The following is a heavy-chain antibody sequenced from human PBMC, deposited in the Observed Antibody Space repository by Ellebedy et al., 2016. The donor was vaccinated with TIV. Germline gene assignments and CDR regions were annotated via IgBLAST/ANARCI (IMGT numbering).Heavy chain of an antibody. D-gene: IGHD6-19*01. CDR3: ARGGRDQWLIDY. Sequence: GESPKISCAASGFTFSSYTMNWVRQAPGKGLEWVSSISGSSTYIYYADSVKGRFAISRDNAKNSLYLQMNSLRAEDTAVYYCARGGRDQWLIDYWGQGTLVTVSS. V-gene: IGHV3-21*01. CDR1: GFTFSSYT. J-gene: IGHJ4*02. CDR2: ISGSSTYI.